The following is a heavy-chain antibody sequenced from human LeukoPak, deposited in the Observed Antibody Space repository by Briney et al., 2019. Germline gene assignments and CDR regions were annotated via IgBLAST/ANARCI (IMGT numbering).Heavy chain of an antibody. CDR2: INHSGNT. CDR1: GGSFSGYY. J-gene: IGHJ4*02. Sequence: PSETLSLTCAVYGGSFSGYYWSWIRQPPGKGLEWIGEINHSGNTNYNPTLKSRVTISVDTSKNQFSLKLSSVTAADTAVYYCARVSNRDIVVVPAAIPGRGRGRYFDYWGQGTLVTVSS. D-gene: IGHD2-2*01. V-gene: IGHV4-34*01. CDR3: ARVSNRDIVVVPAAIPGRGRGRYFDY.